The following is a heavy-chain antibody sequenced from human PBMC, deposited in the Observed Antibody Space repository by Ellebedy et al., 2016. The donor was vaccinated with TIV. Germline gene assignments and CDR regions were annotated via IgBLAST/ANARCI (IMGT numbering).Heavy chain of an antibody. CDR2: IWSDGSEE. Sequence: PGGSLRLSCAPSGFIFSHYHMHWVRQAPGKGLEWVALIWSDGSEEYYAASVKGRFTLSRDNSKNTLYLQRNSLTAKDTAVYYCAREVLGGQGDMDVWGQGTTVTVSS. CDR1: GFIFSHYH. V-gene: IGHV3-33*01. CDR3: AREVLGGQGDMDV. D-gene: IGHD3-10*01. J-gene: IGHJ6*02.